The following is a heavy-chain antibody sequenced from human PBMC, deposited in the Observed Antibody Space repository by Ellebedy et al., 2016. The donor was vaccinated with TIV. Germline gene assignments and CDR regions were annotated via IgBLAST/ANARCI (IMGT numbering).Heavy chain of an antibody. J-gene: IGHJ4*02. CDR2: ISYDGSNK. V-gene: IGHV3-30-3*02. CDR1: GFTFSSYA. Sequence: GESLKISXAASGFTFSSYAMHWVRQAPGKGLEWVAVISYDGSNKYYADSVKGRFTISRDNSKNTLYLQMNSLRAEDTAVYYCAKFGGGNSNKGGWGQGTLVTVSS. CDR3: AKFGGGNSNKGG. D-gene: IGHD4-23*01.